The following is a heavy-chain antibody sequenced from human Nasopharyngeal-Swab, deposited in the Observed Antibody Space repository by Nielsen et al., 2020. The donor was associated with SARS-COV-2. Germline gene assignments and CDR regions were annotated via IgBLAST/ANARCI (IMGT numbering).Heavy chain of an antibody. D-gene: IGHD2/OR15-2a*01. CDR2: ISWNSGII. CDR1: GFRLDDYA. Sequence: GGSLRLSCAASGFRLDDYAMHWVRQAPGQGLEWVSGISWNSGIIAYADSVKGRFTISRDNAKNSLYLHMNSLRAEDTAVYYCARDEILDYWGQGTLVTVSS. J-gene: IGHJ4*02. CDR3: ARDEILDY. V-gene: IGHV3-9*01.